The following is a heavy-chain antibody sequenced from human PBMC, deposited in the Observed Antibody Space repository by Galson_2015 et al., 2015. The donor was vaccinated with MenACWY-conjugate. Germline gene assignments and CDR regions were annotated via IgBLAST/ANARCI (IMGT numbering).Heavy chain of an antibody. Sequence: SVKVSCKASGVTDTAYAITWVRQAPGQGLEWMGRIIPVLGIPNHAQKFQGRVTITADKSTSTVYMDLSSLRSEDSAVYYCARVGPHPYYSMDVWGQGTTVTVSS. CDR1: GVTDTAYA. CDR3: ARVGPHPYYSMDV. J-gene: IGHJ6*03. V-gene: IGHV1-69*04. CDR2: IIPVLGIP.